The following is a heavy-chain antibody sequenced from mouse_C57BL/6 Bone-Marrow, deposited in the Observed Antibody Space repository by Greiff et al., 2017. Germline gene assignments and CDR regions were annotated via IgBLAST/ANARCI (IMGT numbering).Heavy chain of an antibody. D-gene: IGHD2-4*01. V-gene: IGHV1-81*01. CDR1: GYTFTSYG. CDR3: ATLYYDYDLAWFAY. CDR2: IYPRSGNT. Sequence: LQESGAELARPGASVKLSCKASGYTFTSYGISWVKQRTGQGLEWIGEIYPRSGNTYYNEKFKGKATLTADKSSSTAYMELRSLTSEDSAVYFCATLYYDYDLAWFAYWGQGSLVTVSA. J-gene: IGHJ3*01.